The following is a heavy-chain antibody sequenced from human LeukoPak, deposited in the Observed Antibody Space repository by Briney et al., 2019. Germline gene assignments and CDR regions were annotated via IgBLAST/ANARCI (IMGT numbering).Heavy chain of an antibody. CDR1: GFTFSSYA. D-gene: IGHD1-26*01. CDR3: ARDRELHFDY. Sequence: GGSLRPSCAASGFTFSSYAMHWVRQAPGKGLEWVAVISYDGSNKYYADSVKGRFTISRDNSKNTLYLQMNSLRAEDTAVYYCARDRELHFDYWGQGTLVTVSS. J-gene: IGHJ4*02. CDR2: ISYDGSNK. V-gene: IGHV3-30-3*01.